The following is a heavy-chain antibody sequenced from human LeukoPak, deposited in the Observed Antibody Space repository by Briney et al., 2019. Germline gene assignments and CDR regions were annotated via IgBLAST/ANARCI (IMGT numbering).Heavy chain of an antibody. J-gene: IGHJ4*02. D-gene: IGHD3-22*01. CDR2: IYHSGST. Sequence: SETLSLTCTVSGGSISSGGYYWSWIRQPPGKGLEWIGYIYHSGSTYYNPSLKSRVTISVDTSKNQFSLKLSSVTAADTAVYYCARDWASSGSNQVDYWGQGTLVTVSS. V-gene: IGHV4-30-2*05. CDR1: GGSISSGGYY. CDR3: ARDWASSGSNQVDY.